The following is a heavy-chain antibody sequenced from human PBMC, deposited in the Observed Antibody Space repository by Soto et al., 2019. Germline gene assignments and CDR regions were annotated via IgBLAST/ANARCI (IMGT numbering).Heavy chain of an antibody. D-gene: IGHD3-22*01. J-gene: IGHJ4*02. Sequence: QVVLQESGPGLVKPSETLSLTCSVSGRSITSYYWSWVRQPPGKGLEWFGYIYDNGITSQNPSLKSRVTMSADTSQNQCSLKLTSVTGADTAVYYCARTYDSNGYANEFDSWGQGILVTVTS. CDR2: IYDNGIT. V-gene: IGHV4-59*12. CDR1: GRSITSYY. CDR3: ARTYDSNGYANEFDS.